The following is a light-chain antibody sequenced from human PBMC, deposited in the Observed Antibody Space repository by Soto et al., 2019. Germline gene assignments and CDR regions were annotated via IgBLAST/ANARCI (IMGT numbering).Light chain of an antibody. J-gene: IGLJ1*01. V-gene: IGLV3-25*02. CDR2: KDS. Sequence: SYEPTQPPSVSVFPGQTARITCSGEALPKQYAYWYQQKPGQAPVLVIYKDSERPSGIPERFSGSSSGTTVTLTISGVQAEDEADYYCQSADSSGIYQVFGTGTKVTVL. CDR3: QSADSSGIYQV. CDR1: ALPKQY.